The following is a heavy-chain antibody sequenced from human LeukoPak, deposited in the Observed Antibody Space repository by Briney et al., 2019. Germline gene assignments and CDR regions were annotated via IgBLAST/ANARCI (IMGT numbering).Heavy chain of an antibody. CDR3: AKDSIAVAGRLDY. CDR2: IRYGGSNK. Sequence: PGGSLRLSCAASGFTFSSYGMHWVRQAPGKGLEWVAFIRYGGSNKYYADSVKGRFTISRDNSKNTLYLQMNSLRAEDTAVYYCAKDSIAVAGRLDYWGQGTLVTVSS. CDR1: GFTFSSYG. J-gene: IGHJ4*02. V-gene: IGHV3-30*02. D-gene: IGHD6-19*01.